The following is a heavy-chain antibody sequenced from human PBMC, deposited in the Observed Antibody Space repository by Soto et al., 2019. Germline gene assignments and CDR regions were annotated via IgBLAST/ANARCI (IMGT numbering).Heavy chain of an antibody. CDR3: ASDSGRGAESGMD. Sequence: PGGNLRLSCAASRVTLSSCHMNWVRQAPGKGLEGVSYISSSGSTIYYADSVKGRFTISRDNANNSLYLQMHSLRAEDTAVYYCASDSGRGAESGMD. J-gene: IGHJ6*01. V-gene: IGHV3-48*03. CDR1: RVTLSSCH. D-gene: IGHD1-26*01. CDR2: ISSSGSTI.